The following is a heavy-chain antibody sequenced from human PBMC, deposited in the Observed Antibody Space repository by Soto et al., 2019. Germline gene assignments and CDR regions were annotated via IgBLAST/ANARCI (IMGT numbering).Heavy chain of an antibody. J-gene: IGHJ4*02. CDR1: GFSFSSYW. V-gene: IGHV3-7*01. CDR3: ARDQYYDILTGSEIDY. Sequence: GGSLTLSCAAAGFSFSSYWMSWVRQAPGKGLEWVANIKQDGSEKYYVDSVKGRFTISRDNAKNSLYLQMNSLRAEDTAVYYCARDQYYDILTGSEIDYWGQGTLVTVSS. CDR2: IKQDGSEK. D-gene: IGHD3-9*01.